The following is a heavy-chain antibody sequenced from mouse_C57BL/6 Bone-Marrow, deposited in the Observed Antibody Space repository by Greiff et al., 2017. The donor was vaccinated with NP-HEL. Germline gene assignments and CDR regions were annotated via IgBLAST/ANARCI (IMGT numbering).Heavy chain of an antibody. CDR3: ARSPLWLRRNYYAMDY. V-gene: IGHV3-8*01. D-gene: IGHD2-2*01. J-gene: IGHJ4*01. CDR1: GYSITSDY. Sequence: EVQLQQSGPGLAKPSQTLSLTCSVTGYSITSDYWNRIRKFPGNKLEYMGYISYSGRTYYNPSPKSRISITREPSTNPYYLQLNSVTTEDTATYYCARSPLWLRRNYYAMDYWGQGTSVTVSS. CDR2: ISYSGRT.